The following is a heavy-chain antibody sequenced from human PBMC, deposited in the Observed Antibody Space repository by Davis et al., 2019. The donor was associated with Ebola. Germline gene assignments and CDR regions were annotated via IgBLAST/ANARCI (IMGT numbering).Heavy chain of an antibody. J-gene: IGHJ6*03. V-gene: IGHV3-73*01. CDR1: GFTFSGSA. Sequence: GESLKISCAASGFTFSGSAIHWVRQASGKGLEWVGRIRSKANSYATAYAASVKGRFTISRDDSKNTAYLQMNSLKTEDTAVYYCTLTATVVNMDVWGKGTTVTVSS. CDR2: IRSKANSYAT. CDR3: TLTATVVNMDV. D-gene: IGHD4-17*01.